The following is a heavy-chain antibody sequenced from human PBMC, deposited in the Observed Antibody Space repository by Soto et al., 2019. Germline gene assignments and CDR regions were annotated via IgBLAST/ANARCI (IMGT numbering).Heavy chain of an antibody. CDR2: IYWVDDK. CDR1: GFSLSRNGVA. CDR3: AHAFGGTSWPNDAFDV. J-gene: IGHJ3*01. Sequence: QITLKEAGPTLVKPTQTLTLTCTFSGFSLSRNGVAVGWIRQPPGEALEWLALIYWVDDKRYRASLKTGLNTTKNTSKNQVVLTMTDMDPVDTATYYCAHAFGGTSWPNDAFDVWGQGTVVTVSS. V-gene: IGHV2-5*02. D-gene: IGHD1-26*01.